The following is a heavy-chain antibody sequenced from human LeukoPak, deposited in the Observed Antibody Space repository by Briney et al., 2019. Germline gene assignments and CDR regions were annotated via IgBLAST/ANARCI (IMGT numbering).Heavy chain of an antibody. D-gene: IGHD3-10*01. V-gene: IGHV4-4*07. J-gene: IGHJ5*02. CDR3: ARVFDYGSGTDNWFDP. CDR1: GGSISSYY. CDR2: ISSSGST. Sequence: SETLSLTCSVSGGSISSYYWSWIRQPAGKGLEWIGRISSSGSTNYNPSLKSRVTISVDTSKNQFSLKLSSVTAADTAVYYCARVFDYGSGTDNWFDPWGQGTLVTVSS.